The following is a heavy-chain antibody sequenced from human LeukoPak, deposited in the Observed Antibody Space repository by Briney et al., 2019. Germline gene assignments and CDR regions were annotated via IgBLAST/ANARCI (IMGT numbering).Heavy chain of an antibody. V-gene: IGHV5-51*01. Sequence: GESLKISCKGSGYRFTDYWIGWVRQMPGKGLEWMGIIWPGDSNTRYSPSFQGQVAISADRSISTAYLQWNSLKASDTAMYYCARHVTTVTTSWFDPWGQGTLVTVSS. D-gene: IGHD4-11*01. CDR3: ARHVTTVTTSWFDP. CDR1: GYRFTDYW. J-gene: IGHJ5*02. CDR2: IWPGDSNT.